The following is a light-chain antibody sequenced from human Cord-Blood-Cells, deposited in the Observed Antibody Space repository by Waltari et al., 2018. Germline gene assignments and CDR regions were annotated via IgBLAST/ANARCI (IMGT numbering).Light chain of an antibody. CDR3: CSYAGSYTFEV. Sequence: QSALTQPRSVSGSPGQPVTISCPGTSSDVGGYNYVSWYQQHPGKAPKLMIYDVSKRPSGVPDRFSGSKSGNTASLTISGLQAEDEADYYCCSYAGSYTFEVFGGGTKLTVL. CDR1: SSDVGGYNY. CDR2: DVS. J-gene: IGLJ3*02. V-gene: IGLV2-11*01.